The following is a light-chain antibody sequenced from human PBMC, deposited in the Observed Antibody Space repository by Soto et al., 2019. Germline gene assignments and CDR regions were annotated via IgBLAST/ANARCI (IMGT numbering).Light chain of an antibody. J-gene: IGKJ5*01. CDR2: AAS. CDR1: QSVSRY. Sequence: DIQMTQSASSLSASVGDRVTITCRASQSVSRYLNWYQHKPGKAPKLLINAASNLRSGVPSRFSGSGSGTDFTLTIDGLQPEDFAVYYCQQSYITPPITFGQGTRLEIK. V-gene: IGKV1-39*01. CDR3: QQSYITPPIT.